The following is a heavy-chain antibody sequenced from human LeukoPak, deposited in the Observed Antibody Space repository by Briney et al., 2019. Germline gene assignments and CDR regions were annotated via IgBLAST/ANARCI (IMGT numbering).Heavy chain of an antibody. D-gene: IGHD1-1*01. CDR1: GSTFSTCS. J-gene: IGHJ5*02. V-gene: IGHV3-48*02. CDR3: ARGAIAGRGDNWFWFDP. Sequence: PGGSLRLSCAASGSTFSTCSLNWVRQAPGKGLEWVSYISSRSTTIYYADSVKSRFTISRDNAKNSLYLQMNSLRDEDTAVYYCARGAIAGRGDNWFWFDPWGQGTLVTVSS. CDR2: ISSRSTTI.